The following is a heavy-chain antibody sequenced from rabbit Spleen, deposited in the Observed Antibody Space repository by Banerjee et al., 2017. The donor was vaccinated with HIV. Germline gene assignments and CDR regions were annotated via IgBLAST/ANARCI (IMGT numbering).Heavy chain of an antibody. CDR2: IYTGSGNT. J-gene: IGHJ4*01. Sequence: EESGGDLVKPEGSLTLTCTASGLSFSSSYWICWVRQAPGKGLEWIACIYTGSGNTYYANWAKGRFTISKTSSTTVTLQMTSLTAADTATYFCARDLVAVIGWNFSLWGPGTLVTVS. V-gene: IGHV1S45*01. CDR3: ARDLVAVIGWNFSL. D-gene: IGHD1-1*01. CDR1: GLSFSSSYW.